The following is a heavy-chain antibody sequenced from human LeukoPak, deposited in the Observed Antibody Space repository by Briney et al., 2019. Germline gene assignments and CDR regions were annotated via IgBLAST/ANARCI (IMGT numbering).Heavy chain of an antibody. CDR2: IYPGDSDT. D-gene: IGHD4-17*01. CDR1: GYSFTSYW. J-gene: IGHJ6*04. CDR3: ARHGGTVTTPYYYYYGMDV. V-gene: IGHV5-51*01. Sequence: GESLKISCKGSGYSFTSYWIGWVRQMPGKGLEWMGIIYPGDSDTRYSPSFQGQVTISADKSISTAYLQWSSLKASDTAMYYCARHGGTVTTPYYYYYGMDVWGKGTTVTVSS.